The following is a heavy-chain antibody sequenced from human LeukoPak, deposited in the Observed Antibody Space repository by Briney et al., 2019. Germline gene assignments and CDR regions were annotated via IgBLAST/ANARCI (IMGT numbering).Heavy chain of an antibody. J-gene: IGHJ6*02. D-gene: IGHD6-13*01. Sequence: SETLSLTCAVYGGSFSGDYWSWIRQPPGKGLEWIGEINHSGSTNYNPSLKSRVTISVDTSKNQFSLKLSSVTAADTAVYYCARGSDSSSWYFAQYYYYGMDVWGQGTTVTVSS. CDR1: GGSFSGDY. V-gene: IGHV4-34*01. CDR2: INHSGST. CDR3: ARGSDSSSWYFAQYYYYGMDV.